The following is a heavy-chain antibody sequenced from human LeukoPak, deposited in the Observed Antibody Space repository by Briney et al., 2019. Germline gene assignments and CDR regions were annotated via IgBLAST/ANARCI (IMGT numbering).Heavy chain of an antibody. D-gene: IGHD6-13*01. CDR3: AGHHSSSWYGGGGY. J-gene: IGHJ4*02. V-gene: IGHV1-69*13. Sequence: ASVKVSCKASGGTFSSYAISWVRQAPGQGLEWMGGIIPIFGTANYAQKFQGRVTITADESTSTAYMELSSLRSADTAVYYCAGHHSSSWYGGGGYWGQGTLVTVSS. CDR2: IIPIFGTA. CDR1: GGTFSSYA.